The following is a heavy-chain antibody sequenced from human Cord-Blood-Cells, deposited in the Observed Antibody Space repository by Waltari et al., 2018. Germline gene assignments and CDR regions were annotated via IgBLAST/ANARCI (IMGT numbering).Heavy chain of an antibody. D-gene: IGHD1-26*01. V-gene: IGHV4-38-2*01. CDR2: IYHSGST. CDR3: ARGLRVVGATRVYYFDY. Sequence: QVQLQESGPGLVKPSETLSLTCAVSGYSISSGSYWGWIRQPPGKGLEWIGGIYHSGSTYYNPPIKSRVTISVDTSKNQFSLKLSSVTAADTAVYYCARGLRVVGATRVYYFDYWGQGTLVTVSS. CDR1: GYSISSGSY. J-gene: IGHJ4*02.